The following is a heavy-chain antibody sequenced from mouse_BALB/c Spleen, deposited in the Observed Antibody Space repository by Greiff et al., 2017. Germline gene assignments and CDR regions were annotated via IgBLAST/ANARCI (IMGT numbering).Heavy chain of an antibody. V-gene: IGHV1S137*01. CDR3: ARLGDRYFDY. CDR1: GYTFTDYA. D-gene: IGHD2-14*01. CDR2: ISTYYGDA. Sequence: VKLQQSGAELVRPGVSVKISCKGSGYTFTDYAMHWVKQSHAKSLEWIGVISTYYGDASYNQKFKGKATMTVDKSSSTAYMELARLTSEDSAIYYCARLGDRYFDYWGQGTTLTVSS. J-gene: IGHJ2*01.